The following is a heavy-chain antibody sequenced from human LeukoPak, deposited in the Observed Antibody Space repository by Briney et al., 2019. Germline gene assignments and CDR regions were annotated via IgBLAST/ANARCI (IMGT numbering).Heavy chain of an antibody. J-gene: IGHJ6*02. CDR2: MNPNSGNT. CDR3: ARVPAAMQVYYYGMDV. D-gene: IGHD2-2*01. CDR1: GYTFTSYD. Sequence: ASVKVSCKASGYTFTSYDINWVRQATGQGLEWMGWMNPNSGNTGYAQKFQGRVTMTRNTSISTAYMELSSLRSEDTAVYYCARVPAAMQVYYYGMDVWGQGTTVTVSS. V-gene: IGHV1-8*02.